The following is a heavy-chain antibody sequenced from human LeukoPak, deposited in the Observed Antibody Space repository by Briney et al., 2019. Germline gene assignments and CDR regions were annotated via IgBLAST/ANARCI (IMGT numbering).Heavy chain of an antibody. Sequence: GGSLRLSCAASGFTFSTYAMSWIRKAPGKGLDLVSTSSGSDGSTYYADSVKGRFTISRDNSKNTLYLQMNSLRAEDTAVYYCAKGRGGSYGYFDYWGQGTLVTVSS. CDR1: GFTFSTYA. V-gene: IGHV3-23*01. CDR2: SSGSDGST. CDR3: AKGRGGSYGYFDY. D-gene: IGHD1-26*01. J-gene: IGHJ4*02.